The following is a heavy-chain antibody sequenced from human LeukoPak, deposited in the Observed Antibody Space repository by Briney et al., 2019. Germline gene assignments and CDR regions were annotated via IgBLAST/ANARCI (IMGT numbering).Heavy chain of an antibody. D-gene: IGHD3-10*01. CDR3: ARDKKSGESSEIDY. Sequence: PGGSLRLSCAASGFPFRNYWGHWARQAPGKGLVGVSRIKRDGSTTKYADSVKGRLTLSRENEKNTLYLQMQCLRAAHTAVSFWARDKKSGESSEIDYWGQGTLVTVSS. CDR1: GFPFRNYW. J-gene: IGHJ4*02. CDR2: IKRDGSTT. V-gene: IGHV3-74*03.